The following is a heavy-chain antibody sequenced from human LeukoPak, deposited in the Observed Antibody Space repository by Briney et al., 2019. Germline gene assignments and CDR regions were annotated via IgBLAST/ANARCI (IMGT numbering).Heavy chain of an antibody. CDR3: AREALTTVTDLHYYYYYYMDV. V-gene: IGHV3-20*04. D-gene: IGHD4-11*01. CDR2: INWNGGST. CDR1: GFTFDDYG. J-gene: IGHJ6*03. Sequence: GGSLRLSCAASGFTFDDYGMSWVRQAPGKGLEWVSGINWNGGSTGYADSVEGRFTISRDNAKNSLYLQMNSLRAEDTALYYCAREALTTVTDLHYYYYYYMDVWGKGTTVTVSS.